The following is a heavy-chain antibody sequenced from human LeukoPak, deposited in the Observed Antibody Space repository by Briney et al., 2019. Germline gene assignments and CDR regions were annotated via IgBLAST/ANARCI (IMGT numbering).Heavy chain of an antibody. CDR1: GYY. CDR2: INHSGST. D-gene: IGHD3-22*01. CDR3: ARGKRKARVVITTWFDP. V-gene: IGHV4-34*01. J-gene: IGHJ5*02. Sequence: GYYWSWIRQPPGKGLEWIGEINHSGSTNYNPSLKSRVTISVDTSKNQFSLKLSSVTAADTAVYYCARGKRKARVVITTWFDPWGQGTLVTVSS.